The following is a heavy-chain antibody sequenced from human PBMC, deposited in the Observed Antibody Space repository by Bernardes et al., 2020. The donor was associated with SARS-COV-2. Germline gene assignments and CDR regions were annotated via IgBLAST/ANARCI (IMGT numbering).Heavy chain of an antibody. CDR1: GFTFGSYW. Sequence: GGSLRLSRAASGFTFGSYWMNWVRQAPGKGLEWVANIKQDGSEKYYVDSVKGRFTISRDNAKNSLYLQMNSLRAEDTAVYYCARERSGGFDYWGQGTLVTVSS. CDR3: ARERSGGFDY. V-gene: IGHV3-7*04. CDR2: IKQDGSEK. J-gene: IGHJ4*02.